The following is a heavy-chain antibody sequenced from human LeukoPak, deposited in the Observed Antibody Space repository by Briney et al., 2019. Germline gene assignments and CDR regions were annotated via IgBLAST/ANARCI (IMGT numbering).Heavy chain of an antibody. CDR1: GGSISSYY. CDR2: IYYSGST. V-gene: IGHV4-59*01. CDR3: ARMDGYLYYFDY. D-gene: IGHD5-24*01. Sequence: SETLSLTCTVSGGSISSYYWSWIRQPPGKGLEWIGYIYYSGSTNYNPSLKSRVTISVDTSKNQFSLKLSSVTAADTAVYYCARMDGYLYYFDYWGQGTLVTVSS. J-gene: IGHJ4*02.